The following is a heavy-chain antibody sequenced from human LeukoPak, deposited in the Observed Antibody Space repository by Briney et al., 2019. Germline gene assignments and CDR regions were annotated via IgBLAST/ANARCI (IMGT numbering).Heavy chain of an antibody. J-gene: IGHJ5*02. Sequence: PSETLSLTCTVSGDSISSGGYYWSWIRQPPGKGLEWIGYIYYSGSTYYNPSLKRRLTISVDTSRNQFSLKLSSVTAADTAVYYCARFMVRGIPTLNWFDPWGQGTLATVSS. V-gene: IGHV4-30-4*01. D-gene: IGHD3-10*01. CDR1: GDSISSGGYY. CDR2: IYYSGST. CDR3: ARFMVRGIPTLNWFDP.